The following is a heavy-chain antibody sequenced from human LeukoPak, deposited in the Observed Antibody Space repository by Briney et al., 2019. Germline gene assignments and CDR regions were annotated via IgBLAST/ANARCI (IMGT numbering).Heavy chain of an antibody. J-gene: IGHJ5*02. D-gene: IGHD2-2*01. CDR1: GGTFSSYA. Sequence: ASVKVSCKASGGTFSSYAISWVRQAPGQGLEWMGRIIPILGIANYAQKFQGRVTITADKSTSTAYMELSSLRSEDTAVYYCARERIVVVPAAMGGGNWFDPWGQGTLVTVSS. CDR2: IIPILGIA. V-gene: IGHV1-69*04. CDR3: ARERIVVVPAAMGGGNWFDP.